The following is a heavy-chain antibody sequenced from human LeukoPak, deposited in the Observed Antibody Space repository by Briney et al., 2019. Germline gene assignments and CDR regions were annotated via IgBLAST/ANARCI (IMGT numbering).Heavy chain of an antibody. CDR2: IIPIFGTA. V-gene: IGHV1-69*13. CDR3: AREMGYSSGFDY. CDR1: GGTFSSYA. J-gene: IGHJ4*02. Sequence: ASVKVSCKASGGTFSSYAISWVRQAPGQGLERMGGIIPIFGTANYAQKFQGRVTITADESTSTAYMELSSLRSEDTAVYYCAREMGYSSGFDYWGQGTLVTVSS. D-gene: IGHD6-19*01.